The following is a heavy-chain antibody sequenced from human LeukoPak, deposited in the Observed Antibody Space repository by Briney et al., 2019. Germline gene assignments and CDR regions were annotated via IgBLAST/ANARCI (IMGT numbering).Heavy chain of an antibody. CDR3: ARDYEDMDAFDI. CDR2: IYYSGST. V-gene: IGHV4-59*01. J-gene: IGHJ3*02. D-gene: IGHD2-15*01. CDR1: GGSISSYY. Sequence: PSETLSLTCTDSGGSISSYYWSWIRQPPGKGLEWIGYIYYSGSTNYNPSLKSRVTISVDTSKNQFSLKLSSVTAADTAVYYCARDYEDMDAFDIWGQGTMVTVSS.